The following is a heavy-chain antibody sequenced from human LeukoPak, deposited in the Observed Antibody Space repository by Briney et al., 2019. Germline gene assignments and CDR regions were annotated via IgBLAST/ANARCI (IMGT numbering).Heavy chain of an antibody. Sequence: PSETLSLTCTVSGGSISSYYWSWIRQPAGKGLEWIGRIYTSGSTNYNPSLKSRVTMSVDTSKNQFSLKLSSVTAADTAVYYCATEVVYYDSSGYYGYYYYGMDVWGQGTTVTVSS. J-gene: IGHJ6*02. CDR1: GGSISSYY. CDR3: ATEVVYYDSSGYYGYYYYGMDV. D-gene: IGHD3-22*01. V-gene: IGHV4-4*07. CDR2: IYTSGST.